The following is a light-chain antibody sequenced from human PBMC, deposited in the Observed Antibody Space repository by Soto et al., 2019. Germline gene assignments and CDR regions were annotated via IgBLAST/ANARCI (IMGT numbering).Light chain of an antibody. CDR3: QQRSNWPRT. Sequence: EIVLTQSPATLSSSPGESATLSCRASQSVSSYLAWYQQKHGQAPRLLIYDASDRATGIPARFSGSGSGTDFTLTISSLEPDDFAVYYCQQRSNWPRTFGQGTKVEIK. CDR2: DAS. J-gene: IGKJ1*01. V-gene: IGKV3-11*01. CDR1: QSVSSY.